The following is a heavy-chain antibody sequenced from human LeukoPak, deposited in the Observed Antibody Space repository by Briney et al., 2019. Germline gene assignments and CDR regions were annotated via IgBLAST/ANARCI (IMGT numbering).Heavy chain of an antibody. J-gene: IGHJ4*02. CDR2: VNPHSGGT. D-gene: IGHD3-22*01. CDR3: ARTDNRYDSRLLLN. V-gene: IGHV1-2*02. Sequence: ASVKVSCKASGYTFTGYYIHWVRQAPGQGLEWMGWVNPHSGGTNFAQSFRGRVTLTRDTSVTTAYMELNRLESDDTAIYYCARTDNRYDSRLLLNWGQGTQIIVSS. CDR1: GYTFTGYY.